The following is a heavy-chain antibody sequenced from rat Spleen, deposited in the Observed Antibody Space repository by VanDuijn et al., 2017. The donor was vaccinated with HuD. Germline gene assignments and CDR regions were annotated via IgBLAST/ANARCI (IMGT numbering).Heavy chain of an antibody. V-gene: IGHV5S13*01. J-gene: IGHJ4*01. CDR2: ISFDGDVT. CDR1: GFTFSNYD. CDR3: TRGYVMDA. Sequence: EVQLVESGGGLVQPGRSMKLSCAASGFTFSNYDMAWVRQAPKKGLEWVTYISFDGDVTYYRDSVKGRFTISRDNAKNTQYLQMDSLRSEDTATYYCTRGYVMDAWGQGASVTVSS.